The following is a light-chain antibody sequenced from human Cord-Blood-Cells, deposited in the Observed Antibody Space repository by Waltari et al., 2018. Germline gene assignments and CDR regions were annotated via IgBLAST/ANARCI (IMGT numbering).Light chain of an antibody. CDR3: QSYDSSLSVV. V-gene: IGLV1-40*01. CDR2: GNS. Sequence: QSVLTQPPSVSGAPGQRVTISCTGSSPNIGAGYDVHWYQQLPGTAPKLLICGNSNRPSGVPDRFSGTKSGTSASLAITGLQAEDEADYYCQSYDSSLSVVFGGGTKLTVL. J-gene: IGLJ2*01. CDR1: SPNIGAGYD.